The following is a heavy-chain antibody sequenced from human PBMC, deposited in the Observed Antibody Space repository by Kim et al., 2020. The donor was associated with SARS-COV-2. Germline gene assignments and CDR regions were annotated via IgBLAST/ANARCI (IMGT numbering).Heavy chain of an antibody. CDR3: AKNPRAITIFGVANYGMDV. D-gene: IGHD3-3*01. CDR2: IYSGGSST. J-gene: IGHJ6*02. V-gene: IGHV3-23*03. CDR1: GFTFSSYA. Sequence: GGSLRLSCAASGFTFSSYAMSWVRQAPGKGLEWVSVIYSGGSSTYYADSVKGRFTISRDNSKNTLYLQMNSLRAEDTAVYYCAKNPRAITIFGVANYGMDVWGQGNTVTVSS.